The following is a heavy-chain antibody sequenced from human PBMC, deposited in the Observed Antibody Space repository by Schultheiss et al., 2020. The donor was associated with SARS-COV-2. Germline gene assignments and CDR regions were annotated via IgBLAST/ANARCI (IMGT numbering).Heavy chain of an antibody. J-gene: IGHJ4*02. Sequence: ASVKVSCKASGGTFSSYAISWVRQAPGQGLEWMGRINPNSGGTNYAQKFQGRVTMTRDTSISTAYMELSRLRSDDTAVYYCARESLSYDSSGPVDYWGQGTLVTVSS. CDR2: INPNSGGT. V-gene: IGHV1-2*02. CDR1: GGTFSSYA. CDR3: ARESLSYDSSGPVDY. D-gene: IGHD3-22*01.